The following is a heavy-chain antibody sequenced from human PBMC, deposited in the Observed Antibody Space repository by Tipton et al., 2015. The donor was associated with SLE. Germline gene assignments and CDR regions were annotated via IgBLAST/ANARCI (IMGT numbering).Heavy chain of an antibody. CDR3: ARDRGDWFDY. CDR1: GGSISSGGYS. V-gene: IGHV4-30-2*01. D-gene: IGHD3/OR15-3a*01. J-gene: IGHJ4*02. Sequence: TLSLTCAVSGGSISSGGYSWSWIRQPPGKGLEWIGYIYHTGSSFYNPSLKSRVTISGDRSKNQFSLKLSSVTAADTAVYYCARDRGDWFDYWGQGTLVTVSS. CDR2: IYHTGSS.